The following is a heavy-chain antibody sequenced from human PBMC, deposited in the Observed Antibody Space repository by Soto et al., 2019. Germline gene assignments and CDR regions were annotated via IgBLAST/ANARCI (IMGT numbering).Heavy chain of an antibody. Sequence: PGGSLRLSCAASGYTFSSYAMSWVRQAPGKGLEWVSAISGSGGSTYYADSVKGRFTISRDNSKNTLYLQMNSLRAEDTAVYYCAKGITILGVVPDDAFDIWGQGTMVTVSS. CDR1: GYTFSSYA. CDR2: ISGSGGST. D-gene: IGHD3-3*01. J-gene: IGHJ3*02. V-gene: IGHV3-23*01. CDR3: AKGITILGVVPDDAFDI.